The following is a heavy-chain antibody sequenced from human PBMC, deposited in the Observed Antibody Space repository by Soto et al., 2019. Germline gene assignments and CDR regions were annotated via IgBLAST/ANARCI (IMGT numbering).Heavy chain of an antibody. CDR1: GFTFNTYD. D-gene: IGHD5-12*01. CDR2: ISSTSYTI. V-gene: IGHV3-48*01. J-gene: IGHJ4*02. Sequence: EVQLVESGGGLVQPGGSLRLSCAASGFTFNTYDMNWVRQAPGKGLEWISYISSTSYTIYYADSLKGRFTISRDNAKNSLYLQMNSLRGEDTAVYYCARDSYEGYHFDYCGQGTLVTVSS. CDR3: ARDSYEGYHFDY.